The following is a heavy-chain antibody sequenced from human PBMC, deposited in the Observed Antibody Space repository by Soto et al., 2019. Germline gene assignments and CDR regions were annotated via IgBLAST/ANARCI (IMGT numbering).Heavy chain of an antibody. J-gene: IGHJ5*02. Sequence: QVQLVESGGGVVQPGRSLRLSCAASGFTFSSYAMHWVRQAPGKGLEWVAVIWYDGSNKYYADSVKGRFTISRDNSKNTLYLQMNSLRAEDTAVYYCARDHGDYGSWFDPWGQGTLVTVSS. CDR2: IWYDGSNK. CDR1: GFTFSSYA. CDR3: ARDHGDYGSWFDP. D-gene: IGHD4-17*01. V-gene: IGHV3-33*08.